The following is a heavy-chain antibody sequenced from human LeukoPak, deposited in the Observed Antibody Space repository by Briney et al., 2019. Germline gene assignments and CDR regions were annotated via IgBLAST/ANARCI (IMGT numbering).Heavy chain of an antibody. CDR1: GGSISSYY. J-gene: IGHJ6*02. CDR2: IYTSGST. V-gene: IGHV4-4*07. D-gene: IGHD3-10*01. CDR3: ARDQVLWFGEFRNPYYYYGMDV. Sequence: SETLSLTCTVPGGSISSYYWSWIRQPAGKGLEWIGRIYTSGSTNYNPSLKSRVTMSVDTSKNQFSLKLSSVTAADTAVYYCARDQVLWFGEFRNPYYYYGMDVWGQGTTVTVSS.